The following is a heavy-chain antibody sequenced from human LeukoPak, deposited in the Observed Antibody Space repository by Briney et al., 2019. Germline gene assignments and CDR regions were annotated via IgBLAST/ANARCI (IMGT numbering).Heavy chain of an antibody. CDR3: ARVEDYYDSRLY. CDR1: GFTFSSYS. V-gene: IGHV3-21*01. Sequence: GGSLRLSCAASGFTFSSYSMNWVRQAPGKGLEWVSSISSSSSYIYYADSVKGRFTISRDNAKNSLYLQMNSLRAEDTAVYYCARVEDYYDSRLYWGQGTLVTVSS. J-gene: IGHJ4*02. CDR2: ISSSSSYI. D-gene: IGHD3-22*01.